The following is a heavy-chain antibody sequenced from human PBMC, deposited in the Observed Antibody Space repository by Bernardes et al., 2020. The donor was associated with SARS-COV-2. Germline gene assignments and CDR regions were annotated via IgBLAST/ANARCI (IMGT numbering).Heavy chain of an antibody. CDR1: GGSFSSFY. Sequence: TLSLTCTFSGGSFSSFYWSWIRQPPGKGLEWMGYIYDTGRTNYNPSLESRVTISADTSKNQFSLKVKSVTAADTAVYYCAGAPMGEGGSFYNPYAMDVWGQGTTVTVSS. CDR3: AGAPMGEGGSFYNPYAMDV. V-gene: IGHV4-59*01. CDR2: IYDTGRT. J-gene: IGHJ6*02. D-gene: IGHD3-10*01.